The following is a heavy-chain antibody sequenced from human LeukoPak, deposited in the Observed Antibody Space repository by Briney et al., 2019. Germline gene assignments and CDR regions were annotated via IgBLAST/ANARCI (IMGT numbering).Heavy chain of an antibody. CDR3: ARDRGAATFDY. D-gene: IGHD1-26*01. V-gene: IGHV4-39*07. CDR2: IFYSGST. CDR1: SGSISTSNYY. Sequence: SETLSLTCTVSSGSISTSNYYWGWVRQPPGKALEWIGNIFYSGSTYYSPSLKSRVTISLDTSKNRFSLNLTSVTAADTAVYYCARDRGAATFDYWGQGTLVTISA. J-gene: IGHJ4*02.